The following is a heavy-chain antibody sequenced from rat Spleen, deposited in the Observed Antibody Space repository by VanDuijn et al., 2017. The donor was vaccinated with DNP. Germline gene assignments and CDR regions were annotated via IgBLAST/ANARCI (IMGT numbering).Heavy chain of an antibody. D-gene: IGHD3-8*01. J-gene: IGHJ4*01. CDR3: VRGHPPRGFDY. Sequence: EVQLQESGSGLVKPSQSLSLTCSVTGSSITSNYWGWIRKFPGNKMEWIGHINYSGRISYNPSLTGRISITRDTSNNQFFLQLNSVTTEDTATYYSVRGHPPRGFDYWGQGTSVTVSS. CDR2: INYSGRI. CDR1: GSSITSNY. V-gene: IGHV3-1*01.